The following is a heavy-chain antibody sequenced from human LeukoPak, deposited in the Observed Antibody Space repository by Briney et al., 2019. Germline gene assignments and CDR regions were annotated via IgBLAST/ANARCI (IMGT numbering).Heavy chain of an antibody. V-gene: IGHV4-39*07. J-gene: IGHJ4*02. CDR2: IYYSGST. D-gene: IGHD3-10*01. CDR1: GGSISSSSYY. CDR3: ARSNGGWFGELYGY. Sequence: SETLSLTCTVSGGSISSSSYYWGWIRQPPGKGLEWIGSIYYSGSTYYNPSLKSRVTISVDTSKDQFSLKLSSVTAADTAVYYCARSNGGWFGELYGYWGQGTLVTVSS.